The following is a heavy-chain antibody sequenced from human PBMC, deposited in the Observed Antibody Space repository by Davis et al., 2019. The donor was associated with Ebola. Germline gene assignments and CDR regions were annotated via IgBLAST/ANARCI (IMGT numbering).Heavy chain of an antibody. CDR3: AKDTSNIWFDI. CDR2: ISYDGSNK. V-gene: IGHV3-30*18. J-gene: IGHJ3*02. CDR1: GFTFSSYG. D-gene: IGHD1-26*01. Sequence: GESLKISCAVSGFTFSSYGMHWVRQAPGKGLEWVAVISYDGSNKYYADSVKGRFTISRDNSKNTLYLQMNGLRVEDTAIYYCAKDTSNIWFDIWGQGTNVTVSS.